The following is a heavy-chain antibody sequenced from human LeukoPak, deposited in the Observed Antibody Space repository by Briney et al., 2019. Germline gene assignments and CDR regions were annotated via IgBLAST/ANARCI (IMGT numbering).Heavy chain of an antibody. CDR2: IWYDGSNK. J-gene: IGHJ3*02. CDR1: GFTFSSYG. Sequence: PGGSLRLSCAASGFTFSSYGMHWVRQAPGKGLEWVAVIWYDGSNKYYADSVKGRFTISRDNSKNTLYLQMNSLRAEDTAVYYCAKGGKCFDIWGQGTMVTVSS. CDR3: AKGGKCFDI. V-gene: IGHV3-33*06. D-gene: IGHD1-1*01.